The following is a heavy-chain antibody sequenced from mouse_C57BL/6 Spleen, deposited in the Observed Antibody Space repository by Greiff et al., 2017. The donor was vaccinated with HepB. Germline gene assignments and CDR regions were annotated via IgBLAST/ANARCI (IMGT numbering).Heavy chain of an antibody. CDR3: ARSVRRGFDY. D-gene: IGHD2-14*01. CDR1: GYAFSSSW. J-gene: IGHJ2*01. V-gene: IGHV1-82*01. Sequence: VQGVESGPELVKPGASVKISCKASGYAFSSSWMNWVKQRPGKGLEWIGRIYPGDGDTNYNGKFKGKATLTADKSSSTAYMQLSSLTSEDSAVYFCARSVRRGFDYWGQGTTLTVSS. CDR2: IYPGDGDT.